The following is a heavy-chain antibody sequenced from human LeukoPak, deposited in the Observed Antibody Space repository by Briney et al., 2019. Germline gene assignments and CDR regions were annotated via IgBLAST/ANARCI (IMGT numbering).Heavy chain of an antibody. J-gene: IGHJ4*02. CDR3: ARDLFSDGYSSSWDY. CDR2: INPNSGGT. CDR1: GYTFTGYY. D-gene: IGHD6-13*01. V-gene: IGHV1-2*02. Sequence: ASVKVSCKASGYTFTGYYMHWVRQAPGQGLEWMGWINPNSGGTNYAQKFQGRVTMTRDTSISTAYMELSRPRSDDTAVYYCARDLFSDGYSSSWDYWGQGTLATVSS.